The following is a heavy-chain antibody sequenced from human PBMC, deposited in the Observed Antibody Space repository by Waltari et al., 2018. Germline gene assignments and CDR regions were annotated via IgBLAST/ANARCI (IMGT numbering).Heavy chain of an antibody. D-gene: IGHD3-9*01. V-gene: IGHV4-61*02. CDR2: IYTSGST. CDR1: GGSISSGSYY. J-gene: IGHJ3*02. CDR3: ARYYDILTGIFPPPDAFDI. Sequence: QVQLQESGPGLVKPSQTLSLTCTVSGGSISSGSYYWIWLRPPAGKGLEWIGRIYTSGSTNYNPSLKSRVTISVDTSKNQFSLKLSSVTAADTAVYYCARYYDILTGIFPPPDAFDIWGQGTMVTVSS.